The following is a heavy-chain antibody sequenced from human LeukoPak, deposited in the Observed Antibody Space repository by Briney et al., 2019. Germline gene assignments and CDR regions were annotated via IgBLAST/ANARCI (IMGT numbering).Heavy chain of an antibody. V-gene: IGHV3-30*02. D-gene: IGHD6-13*01. CDR3: AKDLYSSSWYNHDAFDI. CDR2: IRYDGSNK. CDR1: GFTFSSYG. Sequence: GGSLRLSCAASGFTFSSYGMHWVRQAPGKGLEWVAFIRYDGSNKYYADSVKGRFTISRDNSKNTLYLQMNSLRAEDTAVYYCAKDLYSSSWYNHDAFDIWGQGTMVTVSS. J-gene: IGHJ3*02.